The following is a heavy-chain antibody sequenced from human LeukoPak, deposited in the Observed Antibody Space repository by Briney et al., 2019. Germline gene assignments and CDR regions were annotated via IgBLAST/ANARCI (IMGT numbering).Heavy chain of an antibody. CDR2: INWNGGST. CDR1: GFTFDDYG. CDR3: ARLLGPDYYDSSGYYDY. Sequence: PGGSLRLSCAAPGFTFDDYGMSWVRHAPGKGLEWGSGINWNGGSTGYADSVKGGFTISRDNAKNSLYLQMNSLRAEDTALYYCARLLGPDYYDSSGYYDYWGQGTLVTVSS. D-gene: IGHD3-22*01. V-gene: IGHV3-20*04. J-gene: IGHJ4*02.